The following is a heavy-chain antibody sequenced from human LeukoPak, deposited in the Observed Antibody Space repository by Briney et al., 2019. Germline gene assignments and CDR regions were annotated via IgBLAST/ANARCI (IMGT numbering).Heavy chain of an antibody. CDR2: IYSGGST. CDR1: GFTVSSNY. CDR3: ARAPSDYDFWSGYLFYYMDV. J-gene: IGHJ6*03. Sequence: PGGSLRLSCAASGFTVSSNYMSWVRQAPGKGLEWVSVIYSGGSTYYADSVKGRFTISRDNSKNTLYLQMNSLRAEDTAVYYCARAPSDYDFWSGYLFYYMDVWGKGTTVTVSS. D-gene: IGHD3-3*01. V-gene: IGHV3-53*01.